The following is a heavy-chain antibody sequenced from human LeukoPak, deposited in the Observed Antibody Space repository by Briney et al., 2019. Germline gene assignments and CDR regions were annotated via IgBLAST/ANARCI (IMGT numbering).Heavy chain of an antibody. CDR1: GFTFSKYG. CDR2: MWSDGSNR. D-gene: IGHD6-19*01. CDR3: ARVAGFSSGWYAFDI. J-gene: IGHJ3*02. V-gene: IGHV3-33*01. Sequence: GGSLRLSCVASGFTFSKYGMHWVREAPGRGLEWVAAMWSDGSNRYHADSVKGRFPIPRDSPKNTLYLQMNILRAEDTAVYYCARVAGFSSGWYAFDIWGQGTMVTVSS.